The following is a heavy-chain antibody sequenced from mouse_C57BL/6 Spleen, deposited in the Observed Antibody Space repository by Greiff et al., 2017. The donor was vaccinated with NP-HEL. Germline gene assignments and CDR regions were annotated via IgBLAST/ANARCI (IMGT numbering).Heavy chain of an antibody. CDR2: IYPGSGNT. CDR1: GYTFTDYY. D-gene: IGHD3-2*02. CDR3: ATDSSGYFDY. J-gene: IGHJ2*01. Sequence: QVQLQQSGAELVRPGASVKLSCKASGYTFTDYYINWVKQRPGQGLEWIARIYPGSGNTYYNEKFKGKATLTAEKSSSTAYMQLSSLTSEDSAVYFCATDSSGYFDYWGQGTTLTVSS. V-gene: IGHV1-76*01.